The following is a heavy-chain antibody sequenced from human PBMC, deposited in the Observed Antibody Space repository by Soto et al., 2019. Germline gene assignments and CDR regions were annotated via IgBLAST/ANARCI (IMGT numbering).Heavy chain of an antibody. D-gene: IGHD3-9*01. CDR2: FYSSVVT. J-gene: IGHJ4*02. CDR1: GASIRSTHYF. V-gene: IGHV4-39*02. Sequence: SETLSLTFKVSGASIRSTHYFWGWIRQPPGRGLEWIGNFYSSVVTHYNPSLKSRVTISVDTSKNHFSLNPTSVTAADTALYCCAISFQYDYTGSYSDYWGQGTLVTVSS. CDR3: AISFQYDYTGSYSDY.